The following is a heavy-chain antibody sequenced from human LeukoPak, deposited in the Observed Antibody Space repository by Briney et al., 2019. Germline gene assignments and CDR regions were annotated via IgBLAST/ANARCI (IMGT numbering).Heavy chain of an antibody. CDR3: ARYYYDSSGYYLRSNAFDI. Sequence: ASVKVSCKASGYTFTSYGISWVRQAPGQGLEWMGWISAYNGNTNYAQKLQGRVTMTTDTSTSTAYMELRSLRSGDTAVYYCARYYYDSSGYYLRSNAFDIWGQGTMVTVSS. CDR2: ISAYNGNT. V-gene: IGHV1-18*01. J-gene: IGHJ3*02. D-gene: IGHD3-22*01. CDR1: GYTFTSYG.